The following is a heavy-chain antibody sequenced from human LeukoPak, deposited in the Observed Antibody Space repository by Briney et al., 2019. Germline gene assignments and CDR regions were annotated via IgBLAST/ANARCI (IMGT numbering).Heavy chain of an antibody. J-gene: IGHJ1*01. CDR1: GFTFSSYW. CDR3: AKDRTYYDFWLEYFQH. Sequence: GGSLRLSCAASGFTFSSYWMSWVRQAPGKGLEWVSAISGSGGSTYYADSVKGRFTISRDNSKNTLYLQMNSLRAEDTAVYYCAKDRTYYDFWLEYFQHWGQGTLVTVSS. V-gene: IGHV3-23*01. CDR2: ISGSGGST. D-gene: IGHD3-3*01.